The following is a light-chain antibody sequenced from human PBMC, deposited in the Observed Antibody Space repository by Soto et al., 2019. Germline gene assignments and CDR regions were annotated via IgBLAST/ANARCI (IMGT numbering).Light chain of an antibody. CDR2: KAS. J-gene: IGKJ4*01. CDR1: QSIGTG. V-gene: IGKV1-5*03. CDR3: QQSYSTPLT. Sequence: DIQMTQSPSTLSASVGDRVTITCRASQSIGTGLAWYQQKPGKAPKLLIYKASSLETGVPSRFSGSGSGTEFTLTISSLQPDDFATYYCQQSYSTPLTFGGGTKVDI.